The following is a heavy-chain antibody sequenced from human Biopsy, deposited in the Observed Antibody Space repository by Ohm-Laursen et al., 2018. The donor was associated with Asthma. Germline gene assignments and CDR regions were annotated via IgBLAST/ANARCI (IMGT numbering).Heavy chain of an antibody. D-gene: IGHD5-12*01. CDR1: GGTFSSYA. CDR3: ARGYSGSDRIVYYYSGLEV. Sequence: SVKVSCNASGGTFSSYAISWVRQAPGQGLEWMGGLIPVLGTPDHAQMFEGRVTITADESTSTAYMELSSLSSEDTAVYYCARGYSGSDRIVYYYSGLEVWGQGTTVTVSS. J-gene: IGHJ6*02. V-gene: IGHV1-69*13. CDR2: LIPVLGTP.